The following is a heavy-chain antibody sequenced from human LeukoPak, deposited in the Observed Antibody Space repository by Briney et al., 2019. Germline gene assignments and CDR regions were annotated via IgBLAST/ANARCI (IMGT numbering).Heavy chain of an antibody. CDR3: ARDLTGTTYVDY. Sequence: SQTLSLTCAVSGGSISSGGYFWSWIRQPPGKGLEWIGYIYHSGSTYYNPSLKSRVTISVDRSKNQFSLKLSSVTAADTAVYYCARDLTGTTYVDYWGQGTLVTVSS. J-gene: IGHJ4*02. D-gene: IGHD1-7*01. CDR1: GGSISSGGYF. CDR2: IYHSGST. V-gene: IGHV4-30-2*01.